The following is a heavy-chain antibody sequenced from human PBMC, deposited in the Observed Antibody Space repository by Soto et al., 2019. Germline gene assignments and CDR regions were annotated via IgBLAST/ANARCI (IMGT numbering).Heavy chain of an antibody. J-gene: IGHJ6*03. CDR2: TIPILGVA. CDR3: ARVAEMGTVTEGYYYHMDV. CDR1: GDTFSNHT. Sequence: QVQLVQSGAEVKKPGSSVKVSCKASGDTFSNHTISWVRQAPGQGLEWMGRTIPILGVANYAQKFQGRVTITADNSTTTAYMELSSLRSADTAVYYCARVAEMGTVTEGYYYHMDVWGKGTTVTVSS. D-gene: IGHD4-17*01. V-gene: IGHV1-69*04.